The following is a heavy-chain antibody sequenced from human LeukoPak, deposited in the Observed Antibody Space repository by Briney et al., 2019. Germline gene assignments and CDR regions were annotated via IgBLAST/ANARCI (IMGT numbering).Heavy chain of an antibody. CDR3: ASSRSQGHDYGDYRLGY. CDR2: ISAYNGNT. D-gene: IGHD4-17*01. V-gene: IGHV1-18*01. Sequence: ASVKVSCKASGYTFTSYGISWVRQAPGQGLEWMGWISAYNGNTNYAQKLQGRVTMTTDTSTSTAYMELRSLRSDDTAVYYCASSRSQGHDYGDYRLGYWGQGTLVTVSS. J-gene: IGHJ4*02. CDR1: GYTFTSYG.